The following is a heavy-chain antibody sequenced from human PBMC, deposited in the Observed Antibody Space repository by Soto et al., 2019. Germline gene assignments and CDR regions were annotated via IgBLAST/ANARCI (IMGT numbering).Heavy chain of an antibody. D-gene: IGHD6-13*01. Sequence: PSETLSLTCTVSGGSISSGDYYWSWIRQPPGKGLEWIGYIYYSGSTNYNPSLKSRVTISVDTSKNQFSLKLSSVTAADTAVYYCARDLWARPAAGPSRGFDPWGQGTLVTVSS. CDR1: GGSISSGDYY. J-gene: IGHJ5*02. CDR3: ARDLWARPAAGPSRGFDP. CDR2: IYYSGST. V-gene: IGHV4-30-4*01.